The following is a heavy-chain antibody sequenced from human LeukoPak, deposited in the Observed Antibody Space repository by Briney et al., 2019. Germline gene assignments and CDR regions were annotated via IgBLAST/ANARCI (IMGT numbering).Heavy chain of an antibody. Sequence: GGSLRLSCAASGFTFSSYWMHWVRQAPGKGLVWVSSINRDGNTINYADSVRGRFTISRDNAKNTVYQQMDSLRAEDTAVYYCVFGRYGGGFDSWGQGTLVIVSS. CDR1: GFTFSSYW. D-gene: IGHD3-10*01. CDR2: INRDGNTI. V-gene: IGHV3-74*01. J-gene: IGHJ5*01. CDR3: VFGRYGGGFDS.